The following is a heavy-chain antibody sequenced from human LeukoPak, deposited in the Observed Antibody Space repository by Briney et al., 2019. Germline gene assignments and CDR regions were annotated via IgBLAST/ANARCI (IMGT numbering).Heavy chain of an antibody. CDR2: IYYSGST. V-gene: IGHV4-31*03. CDR3: ARRTRNENFDY. Sequence: SETLSLTCTVSGDSISSGGHYWSWIRQHPGKGLEWIGYIYYSGSTYYNPSLKSRVTISVDTSKNKFSLKLSSVTAADTAVYYCARRTRNENFDYWGQGTLVTVSS. CDR1: GDSISSGGHY. J-gene: IGHJ4*02. D-gene: IGHD1-1*01.